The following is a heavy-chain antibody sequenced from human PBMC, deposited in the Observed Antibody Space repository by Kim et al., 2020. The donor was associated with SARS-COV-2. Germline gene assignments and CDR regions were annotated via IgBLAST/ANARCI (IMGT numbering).Heavy chain of an antibody. CDR3: ARDSVDSGSYLDY. V-gene: IGHV3-30*01. Sequence: HYADSGKGRLHISRDNSKYTVYLQMNSLRVEDTALYYCARDSVDSGSYLDYWGQGTPVTVSS. J-gene: IGHJ4*02. D-gene: IGHD3-10*01.